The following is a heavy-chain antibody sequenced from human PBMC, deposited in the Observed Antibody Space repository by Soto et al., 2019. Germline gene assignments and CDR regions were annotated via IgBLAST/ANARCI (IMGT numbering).Heavy chain of an antibody. Sequence: SETLSLTCTVSGDSMSSSNWWNWVRQPPGKGLEWIGEAHHSGRTNYNPSLKSRVTISVDRSQNHFSLQLTSVTAADTAVYYCARSEATALDYWGQGTLVTVS. CDR2: AHHSGRT. CDR3: ARSEATALDY. CDR1: GDSMSSSNW. V-gene: IGHV4-4*02. J-gene: IGHJ4*02.